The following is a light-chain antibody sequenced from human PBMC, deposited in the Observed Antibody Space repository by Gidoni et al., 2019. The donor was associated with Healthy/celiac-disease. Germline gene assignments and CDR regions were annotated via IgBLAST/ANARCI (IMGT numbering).Light chain of an antibody. CDR1: SSNIGSNT. CDR2: SNK. V-gene: IGLV1-44*01. J-gene: IGLJ2*01. CDR3: AAWDDSLNGVV. Sequence: QSVLTQPPSASGTPGPRVTISGSGSSSNIGSNTVNWYQQLPGTAPKLLIYSNKQRPSGVPDRFSGSKSGTSASLAISGLQSEDEADYYCAAWDDSLNGVVFGGGTKLTVL.